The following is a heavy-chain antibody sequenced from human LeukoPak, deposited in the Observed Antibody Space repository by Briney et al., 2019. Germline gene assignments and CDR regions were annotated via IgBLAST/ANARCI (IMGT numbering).Heavy chain of an antibody. CDR2: IYTSGST. J-gene: IGHJ4*02. CDR3: ATGLSSGWYYGGFDY. CDR1: GGSISSGSYY. D-gene: IGHD6-19*01. Sequence: SETLSLTCTVSGGSISSGSYYWSWIRQPAGKGLEWIGRIYTSGSTNYNPSLKSRVTISVDTSKNQFSLKLSSVTAADTAVYYCATGLSSGWYYGGFDYWGQGTLVTVSS. V-gene: IGHV4-61*02.